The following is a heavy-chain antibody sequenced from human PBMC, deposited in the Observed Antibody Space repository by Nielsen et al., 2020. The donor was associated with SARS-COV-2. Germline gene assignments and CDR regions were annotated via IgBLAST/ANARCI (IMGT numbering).Heavy chain of an antibody. CDR2: ISVTGGST. CDR3: AIIWSGYTDAFDI. J-gene: IGHJ3*02. D-gene: IGHD3-3*01. CDR1: GFTFSSYA. Sequence: GESLKISCAASGFTFSSYAMSWVRQAPGKGLEWVSTISVTGGSTYYADSVKGLFTISRDNSKNTLYLQMNSLRAEDTAVYYCAIIWSGYTDAFDIWGQGTMVTVSS. V-gene: IGHV3-23*01.